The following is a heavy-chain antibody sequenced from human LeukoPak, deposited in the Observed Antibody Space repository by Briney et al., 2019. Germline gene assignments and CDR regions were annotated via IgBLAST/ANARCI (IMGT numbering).Heavy chain of an antibody. J-gene: IGHJ4*02. CDR3: ARDSGGDSSGYPEL. V-gene: IGHV3-66*01. CDR1: GFSVINTY. Sequence: PGGSLRLSCAASGFSVINTYMSWVRQAPGKGLEWVSVIYSDGATYYADSVKGRFAISRDNSKNTLYLQMNSLRAEDTAVYYCARDSGGDSSGYPELWGQGTVVTVSS. CDR2: IYSDGAT. D-gene: IGHD3-22*01.